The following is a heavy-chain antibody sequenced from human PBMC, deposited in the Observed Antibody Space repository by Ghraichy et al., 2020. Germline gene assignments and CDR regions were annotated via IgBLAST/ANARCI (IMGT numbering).Heavy chain of an antibody. CDR2: IWSDGSNK. J-gene: IGHJ4*02. CDR1: GFTFSSYG. D-gene: IGHD6-6*01. CDR3: ARDRGSSPFDY. Sequence: GGTLRLSCAASGFTFSSYGMHWVRQAPGKGLEWVAVIWSDGSNKYYADSVKGRFTISRDNSKNTLFLQVNSLRAEDTAVYYCARDRGSSPFDYWGQGTLVTVSS. V-gene: IGHV3-33*01.